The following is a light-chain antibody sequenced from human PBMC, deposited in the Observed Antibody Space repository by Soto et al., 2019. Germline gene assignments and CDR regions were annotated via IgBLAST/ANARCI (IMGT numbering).Light chain of an antibody. CDR1: QSVSSN. Sequence: EIVMTQCPATLSVSPGETATLSCRASQSVSSNLAWYQQKPGQAPRLLIYGASTRATDIPARFSGSGSGTEFTLTISSLQSEDFAVYYCQQYNNFWTFGQGTKVEIK. J-gene: IGKJ1*01. CDR2: GAS. V-gene: IGKV3-15*01. CDR3: QQYNNFWT.